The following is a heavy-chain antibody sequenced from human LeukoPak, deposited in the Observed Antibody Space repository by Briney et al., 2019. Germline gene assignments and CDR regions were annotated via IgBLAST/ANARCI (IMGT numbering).Heavy chain of an antibody. D-gene: IGHD3-16*02. V-gene: IGHV4-34*01. CDR3: ARRGDYVWGSYRSIRNWFDP. CDR1: GGSFRGYY. Sequence: SETLSLTCAVYGGSFRGYYWSWIRQPPGKGLEWIGEINHSGSTNYNPSLKSRVTISVDTSKNQFSLKLSSVTAADTAVYYCARRGDYVWGSYRSIRNWFDPWGQGTLVTVSS. J-gene: IGHJ5*02. CDR2: INHSGST.